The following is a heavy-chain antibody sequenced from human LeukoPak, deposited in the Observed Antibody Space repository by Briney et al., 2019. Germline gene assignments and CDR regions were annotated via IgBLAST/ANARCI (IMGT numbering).Heavy chain of an antibody. CDR1: GFTFSSYS. Sequence: GGSLRLSCAASGFTFSSYSMNWVRQAPGKGLEWVSSISSSSSYIYYADSVKGRFTISRDNAKNSLYLQMNSLRAEDTAVYYCARGGYYGSGSYRPLHYYYGMDVWGQGTTVTVSS. J-gene: IGHJ6*02. CDR2: ISSSSSYI. CDR3: ARGGYYGSGSYRPLHYYYGMDV. D-gene: IGHD3-10*01. V-gene: IGHV3-21*01.